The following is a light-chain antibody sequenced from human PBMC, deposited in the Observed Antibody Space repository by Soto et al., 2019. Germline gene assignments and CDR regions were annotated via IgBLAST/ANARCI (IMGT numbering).Light chain of an antibody. J-gene: IGKJ4*01. CDR3: QQRYNSLRPT. CDR1: QTINRF. CDR2: SAS. V-gene: IGKV1-39*01. Sequence: IQMTQSPSSLSASVGDRVTITCRAGQTINRFLSWYQQKPGKAPRLLIYSASSLQSGVALRLSGSGSGTDFSLTINSLQPDEFASYYCQQRYNSLRPTFGGGTKVDI.